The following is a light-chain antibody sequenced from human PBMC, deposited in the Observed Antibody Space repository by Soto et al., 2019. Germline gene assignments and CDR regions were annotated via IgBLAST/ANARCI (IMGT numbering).Light chain of an antibody. V-gene: IGKV3-20*01. CDR3: QQYAAWPLT. J-gene: IGKJ1*01. CDR1: QSVTSNY. CDR2: GIS. Sequence: EVVMTQSPATLSVSPGEGATLSCRASQSVTSNYLAWYQQKPGKAPRLLMHGISNRATGVPDRFSGSGSGTDFTLTISRLEPEDFAVYYCQQYAAWPLTFGQGTKVEVK.